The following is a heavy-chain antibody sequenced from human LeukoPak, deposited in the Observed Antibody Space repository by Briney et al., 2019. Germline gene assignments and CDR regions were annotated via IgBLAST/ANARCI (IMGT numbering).Heavy chain of an antibody. Sequence: GGSLRLSCVASGFSFSAYAMHWVRQAPGKGLDWVAITSQDVRNNFYADSVQGRFTISRDNSKNTVYLQMNRLRVEDTAVYFCARDKGEGIYYSYMDVWGKGTTVTVSS. J-gene: IGHJ6*03. CDR1: GFSFSAYA. V-gene: IGHV3-30-3*01. CDR3: ARDKGEGIYYSYMDV. D-gene: IGHD3-16*01. CDR2: TSQDVRNN.